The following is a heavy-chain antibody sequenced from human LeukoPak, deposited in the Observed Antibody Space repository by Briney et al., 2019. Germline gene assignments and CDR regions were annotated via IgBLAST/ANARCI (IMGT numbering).Heavy chain of an antibody. Sequence: PGGSLRLSCAASGFTFSNAWMSWVRQAPGKGLEWVGRITSKTDGGTTDYAAPVKGRFTISRDDSKNTLYLQMNSLKTEDTAVYYCTTAPKDTAMVMDYFDYWGQGTLVTVSS. J-gene: IGHJ4*02. D-gene: IGHD5-18*01. CDR2: ITSKTDGGTT. CDR1: GFTFSNAW. CDR3: TTAPKDTAMVMDYFDY. V-gene: IGHV3-15*01.